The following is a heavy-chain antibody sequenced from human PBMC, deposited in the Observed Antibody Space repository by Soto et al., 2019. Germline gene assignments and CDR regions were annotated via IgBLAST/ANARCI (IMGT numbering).Heavy chain of an antibody. D-gene: IGHD3-16*01. CDR3: AHIPYYYQYGWFDP. J-gene: IGHJ5*02. Sequence: QITLKESGPTLVKPTQTLTLTCTLSGFSLTTRGVGVGWIRQPPGKALECLALIYWDDDKRSSPSLQSRRSIPKDTSKNQVVLTMTNVDPVDTATYCCAHIPYYYQYGWFDPWGQGTLVSVSS. CDR2: IYWDDDK. CDR1: GFSLTTRGVG. V-gene: IGHV2-5*02.